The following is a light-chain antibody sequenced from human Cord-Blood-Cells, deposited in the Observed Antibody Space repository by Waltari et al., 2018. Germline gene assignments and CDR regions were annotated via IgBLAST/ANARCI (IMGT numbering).Light chain of an antibody. Sequence: EIVLTQSPATLSLSPGERATLACRASQSVSSYLAWYQQKPGQAPRRLIYDASNRATGIPARFSCSGSGTDFSLTISSLGPEDLTVYYCQQRSNWPWTFGQGTKVEIK. V-gene: IGKV3-11*01. J-gene: IGKJ1*01. CDR1: QSVSSY. CDR2: DAS. CDR3: QQRSNWPWT.